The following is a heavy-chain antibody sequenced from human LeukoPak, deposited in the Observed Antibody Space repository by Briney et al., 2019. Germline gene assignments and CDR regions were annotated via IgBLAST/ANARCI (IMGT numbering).Heavy chain of an antibody. J-gene: IGHJ4*02. V-gene: IGHV1-46*01. Sequence: ASVKVSCKAAGYTFTSYYMHWVRQAPGQGLEWMGIINPSGGSTIYAQKFQGRVPVTRDMSTRTVYMELSSLRSEDTAVYYCARDCHENSGYDLGFDYWGQGTLVTVSS. CDR3: ARDCHENSGYDLGFDY. CDR1: GYTFTSYY. D-gene: IGHD5-12*01. CDR2: INPSGGST.